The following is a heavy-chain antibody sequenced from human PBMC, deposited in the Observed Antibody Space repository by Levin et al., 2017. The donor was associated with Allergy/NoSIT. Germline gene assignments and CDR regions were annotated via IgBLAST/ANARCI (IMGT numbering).Heavy chain of an antibody. D-gene: IGHD6-13*01. J-gene: IGHJ4*02. V-gene: IGHV3-15*01. CDR2: IKNKADGATT. CDR1: GITFSNAW. Sequence: PGGSLRFSCAASGITFSNAWMSWARQAPGKGLEWVGRIKNKADGATTEYAAPVKGRFTISRDDSKNTLYLQMNNLKTEDTAVYFCSTYSSSYYYFDYWGQGTLVTVSS. CDR3: STYSSSYYYFDY.